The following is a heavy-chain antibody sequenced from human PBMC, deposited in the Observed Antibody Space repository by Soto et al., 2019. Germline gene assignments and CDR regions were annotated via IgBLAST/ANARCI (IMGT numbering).Heavy chain of an antibody. CDR2: IIPIFGTA. CDR3: ARVSGELRSAFDI. D-gene: IGHD1-26*01. CDR1: GGTFSSYA. J-gene: IGHJ3*02. Sequence: SVKVSCKASGGTFSSYAISWVRQAPGQGLEWMGGIIPIFGTANYAQKFQGRVTITADESTSTAYMELSSLRSEDTAVYYCARVSGELRSAFDIWGQVTRVTVSS. V-gene: IGHV1-69*13.